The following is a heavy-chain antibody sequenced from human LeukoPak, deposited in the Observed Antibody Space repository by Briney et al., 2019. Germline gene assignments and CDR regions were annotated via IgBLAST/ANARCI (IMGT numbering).Heavy chain of an antibody. V-gene: IGHV4-4*07. CDR1: GGSISSYY. CDR3: ARAGVRSSGWYLVFDY. Sequence: SETLSLTCTVSGGSISSYYWSWIRQPAGKGLEWIGRIYTSGSTNYNPSLKSRVTMSVDTSKNQFSLKLSSVTAADTAVYYCARAGVRSSGWYLVFDYWGQGTLVTVSS. J-gene: IGHJ4*02. CDR2: IYTSGST. D-gene: IGHD6-19*01.